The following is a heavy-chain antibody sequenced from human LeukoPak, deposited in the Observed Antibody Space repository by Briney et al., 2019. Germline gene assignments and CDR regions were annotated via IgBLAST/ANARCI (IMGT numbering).Heavy chain of an antibody. Sequence: SETLSLTCTVSGGSFSSGAYSWSWIRQPPGKGLEWIAYIYYSGSTSYNPSLKSRVTISVDTSKNQFSLKLNSVTAADTAMYYCARLFHPALSGNYPFDYWGQGTLVTVSS. D-gene: IGHD1-26*01. CDR3: ARLFHPALSGNYPFDY. CDR2: IYYSGST. V-gene: IGHV4-61*08. J-gene: IGHJ4*02. CDR1: GGSFSSGAYS.